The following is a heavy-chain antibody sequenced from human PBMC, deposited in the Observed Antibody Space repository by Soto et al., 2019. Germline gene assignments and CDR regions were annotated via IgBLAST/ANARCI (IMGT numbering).Heavy chain of an antibody. D-gene: IGHD2-15*01. CDR2: FIPIFPTP. CDR3: GTGAVVPAYPNWVDT. CDR1: GGSVTAYT. J-gene: IGHJ5*02. Sequence: QVQLVQSGAELKKPGSSVKVSCKASGGSVTAYTINWVRQAPGQGLEWIGAFIPIFPTPNYAQKFQSRVTIAADGPTNTASMELNSLTSYDAAVYYFGTGAVVPAYPNWVDTWGQGTLVTVSS. V-gene: IGHV1-69*12.